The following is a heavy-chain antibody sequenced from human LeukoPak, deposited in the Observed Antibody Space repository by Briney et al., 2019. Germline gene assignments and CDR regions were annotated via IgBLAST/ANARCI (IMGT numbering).Heavy chain of an antibody. V-gene: IGHV4-30-4*01. CDR3: ARDTRDGYNYFDY. CDR2: IYYSGST. CDR1: GGSISSGDYY. J-gene: IGHJ4*02. Sequence: SETLSLTCTVSGGSISSGDYYWSWIRQPPGKGLEWVGYIYYSGSTYYNPSLKSRVTISVDTSKNQFSLKLSSVTAADTAVYYCARDTRDGYNYFDYWGQGTLVTVSS. D-gene: IGHD5-24*01.